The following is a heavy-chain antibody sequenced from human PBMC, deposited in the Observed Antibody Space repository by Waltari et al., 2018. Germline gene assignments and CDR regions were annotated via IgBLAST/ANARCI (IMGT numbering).Heavy chain of an antibody. V-gene: IGHV1-24*01. CDR1: GSPLTEFS. CDR3: ATGSSSSWRFDY. D-gene: IGHD6-13*01. Sequence: QVQLVQSGAEVKKPGASVKVSCKVSGSPLTEFSMHLVRQAPGKGLEWMGGFDPEDGETIYAQKFQGRVTMTEDTSTDTAYMELSSLRSEDTAVYYCATGSSSSWRFDYWGQGTLVTVSS. J-gene: IGHJ4*02. CDR2: FDPEDGET.